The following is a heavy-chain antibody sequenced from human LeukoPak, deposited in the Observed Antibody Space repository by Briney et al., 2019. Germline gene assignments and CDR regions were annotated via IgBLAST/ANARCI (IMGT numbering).Heavy chain of an antibody. Sequence: PGGSLRLSCAASGFTFSSYPMSWVRQAPGKGLEWVSIISTDSTYRFYAHSVKGRFTISRDNSKDTLYLQMSSLRVEDTAVYFCAKGEGYCGGGTCYRYFDSWGQGTLVTVSS. D-gene: IGHD2-15*01. CDR3: AKGEGYCGGGTCYRYFDS. V-gene: IGHV3-23*01. J-gene: IGHJ4*02. CDR2: ISTDSTYR. CDR1: GFTFSSYP.